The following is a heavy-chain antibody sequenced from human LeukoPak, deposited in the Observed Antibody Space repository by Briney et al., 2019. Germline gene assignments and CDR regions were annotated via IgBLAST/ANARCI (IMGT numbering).Heavy chain of an antibody. D-gene: IGHD3-10*01. V-gene: IGHV1-18*01. CDR2: ISANNGNT. Sequence: GASVKVSCKASGYTFSSHGITWVRQAHGQGHEPMGWISANNGNTNYAQKLQGRVTVTTDTSTSIAYMELRSLRSDDTAVYYCAREGTAGRYYFDYWGQGTLVTVSS. J-gene: IGHJ4*02. CDR1: GYTFSSHG. CDR3: AREGTAGRYYFDY.